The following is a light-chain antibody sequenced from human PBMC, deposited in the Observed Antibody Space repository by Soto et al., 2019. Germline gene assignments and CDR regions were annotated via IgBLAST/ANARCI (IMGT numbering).Light chain of an antibody. CDR2: DAS. Sequence: DIQKTHSPSTLSASVGGRVTITCRASQSISSWLACYQQKPGKAPKLLIYDASSLESGVPSRFSGSGSGTEFTLTISSLQPDDFVTYYCQQYNNNLWTFGQGTKVDIK. CDR3: QQYNNNLWT. CDR1: QSISSW. J-gene: IGKJ1*01. V-gene: IGKV1-5*01.